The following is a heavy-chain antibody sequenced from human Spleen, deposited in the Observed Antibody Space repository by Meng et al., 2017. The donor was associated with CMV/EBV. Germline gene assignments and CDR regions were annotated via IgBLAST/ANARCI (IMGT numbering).Heavy chain of an antibody. CDR1: GGSITRSNG. J-gene: IGHJ2*01. V-gene: IGHV4-4*02. D-gene: IGHD2/OR15-2a*01. CDR2: INYSGNA. Sequence: GGSITRSNGWSWVRQPPGKGLEWIGEINYSGNANYNPSLKSRVTMSVDQAKKQFSLKLRSVTAADTALYYCARDNCDSTLCYSGTFDVWGRGTLVTVSS. CDR3: ARDNCDSTLCYSGTFDV.